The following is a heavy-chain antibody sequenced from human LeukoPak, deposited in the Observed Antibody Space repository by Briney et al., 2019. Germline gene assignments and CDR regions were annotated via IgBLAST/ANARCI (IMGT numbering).Heavy chain of an antibody. V-gene: IGHV1-69*04. CDR2: IIPILGIA. CDR3: ARGAPDGSCGY. Sequence: SVKVSCKASGGTFSSYAISWVRQAPGQGLEWMGRIIPILGIANYAQKFQGRVTITADKSTSTAYMELSSLRSEDTAVYYCARGAPDGSCGYWGQGTLVTVSS. J-gene: IGHJ4*02. D-gene: IGHD1-26*01. CDR1: GGTFSSYA.